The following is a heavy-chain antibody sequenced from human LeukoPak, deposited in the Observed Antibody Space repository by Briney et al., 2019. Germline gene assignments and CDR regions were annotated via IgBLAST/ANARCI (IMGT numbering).Heavy chain of an antibody. Sequence: SETLSLTCAVYGGSFSGYYRSWIRQPPGKGLEWIGEINHSGSTNYNPSLKSRVTISVDTSKNQFSLKLSSVTAADTAVYYCARGRGSGYDFWSGYSYYFDYWGQGTLVTVSS. CDR3: ARGRGSGYDFWSGYSYYFDY. CDR2: INHSGST. V-gene: IGHV4-34*01. J-gene: IGHJ4*02. D-gene: IGHD3-3*01. CDR1: GGSFSGYY.